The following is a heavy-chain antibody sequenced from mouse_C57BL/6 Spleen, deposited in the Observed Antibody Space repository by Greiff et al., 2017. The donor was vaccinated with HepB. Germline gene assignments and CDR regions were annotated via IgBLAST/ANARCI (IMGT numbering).Heavy chain of an antibody. J-gene: IGHJ1*03. Sequence: VQLQQPGAELVRPGSSVKLSCKASGYTFTSYWMHWVKQRPIQGLEWIGNIDPADSETHYNQKFKDKATLTVDKSSSKAYMQLSSLTSEDSEVYYCARGRTVVAPQGYFDVWGTGTTVTVSS. V-gene: IGHV1-52*01. CDR2: IDPADSET. CDR3: ARGRTVVAPQGYFDV. D-gene: IGHD1-1*01. CDR1: GYTFTSYW.